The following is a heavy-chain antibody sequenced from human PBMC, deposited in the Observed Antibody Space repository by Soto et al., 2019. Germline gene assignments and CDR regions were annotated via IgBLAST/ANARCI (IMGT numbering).Heavy chain of an antibody. J-gene: IGHJ6*03. CDR3: AREVVVGRTGYYMDV. CDR1: GFTFSSYA. D-gene: IGHD1-26*01. CDR2: ISGSGGST. Sequence: GGSLRLSCAASGFTFSSYAMSWVRQAPGKGLEWVSAISGSGGSTYYADSVKGRFTISRDNSKNTLYLQMNSLRAEDAAVYYCAREVVVGRTGYYMDVWGKGTTVTVSS. V-gene: IGHV3-23*01.